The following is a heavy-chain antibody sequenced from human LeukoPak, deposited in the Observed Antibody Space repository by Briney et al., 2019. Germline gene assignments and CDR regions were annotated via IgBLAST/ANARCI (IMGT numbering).Heavy chain of an antibody. Sequence: SETLSLTCTVSGGSISNYYWSWIRQPPGKGLEWIGYIYYSGSANYNPSLKSRVTISIDTSKNQFSLKLSSVTAADTAVYYCARYSYCGGDCYDAFDIWGQGTMVTVSS. CDR1: GGSISNYY. V-gene: IGHV4-59*01. J-gene: IGHJ3*02. CDR3: ARYSYCGGDCYDAFDI. D-gene: IGHD2-21*02. CDR2: IYYSGSA.